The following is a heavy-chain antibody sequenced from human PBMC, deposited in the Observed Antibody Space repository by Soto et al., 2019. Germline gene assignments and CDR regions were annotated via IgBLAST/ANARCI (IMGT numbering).Heavy chain of an antibody. CDR3: ARYCSGGSCYDNAFDI. V-gene: IGHV3-21*01. J-gene: IGHJ3*02. Sequence: GGSLRLSCAASGFTFSSYSMNWVRQAPGKGLEWVSSISSSNSYIYYADSVKGRFTISRDNAKNSLYLQMNSLRAEDTAVYYCARYCSGGSCYDNAFDIWGQGTMVTVSS. D-gene: IGHD2-15*01. CDR1: GFTFSSYS. CDR2: ISSSNSYI.